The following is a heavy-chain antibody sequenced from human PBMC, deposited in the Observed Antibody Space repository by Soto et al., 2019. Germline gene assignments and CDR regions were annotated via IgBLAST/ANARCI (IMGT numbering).Heavy chain of an antibody. CDR1: GFTFSSYA. CDR2: IAYDGRNK. Sequence: GGSLRLSCAASGFTFSSYAMHWVRQAPGKGLEWVAVIAYDGRNKYYADSVKGRFTISRDNSKNTLYLQMNSLRAEDTAVYYCAKAHYYGSGSLAFDYWGQGTLVTVSS. V-gene: IGHV3-30*04. CDR3: AKAHYYGSGSLAFDY. D-gene: IGHD3-10*01. J-gene: IGHJ4*02.